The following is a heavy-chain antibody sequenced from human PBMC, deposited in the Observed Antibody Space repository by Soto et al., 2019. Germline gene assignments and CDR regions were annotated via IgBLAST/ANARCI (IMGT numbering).Heavy chain of an antibody. CDR3: ARESLGYCTNGVCYTGAFEI. CDR1: GFTFSSYG. V-gene: IGHV3-33*01. D-gene: IGHD2-8*01. J-gene: IGHJ3*02. Sequence: GGSLRLSCAASGFTFSSYGMHWVRQAPGKGLEWVAVIWYDGSNKYYADSVKGRFTISRDNSKNTLYLQMNSLRAEDTAVYYCARESLGYCTNGVCYTGAFEIWGQGTMVTVSS. CDR2: IWYDGSNK.